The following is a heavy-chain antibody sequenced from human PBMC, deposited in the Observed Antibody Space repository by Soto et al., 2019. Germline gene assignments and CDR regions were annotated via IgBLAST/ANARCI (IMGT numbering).Heavy chain of an antibody. V-gene: IGHV3-74*01. CDR2: IKSDGSSI. CDR3: VRGVTADY. J-gene: IGHJ4*02. Sequence: EVQLVESGGGFVQPGGSLRLSCAASGFSFSSYWMYWVRQAPGKGLVWVSRIKSDGSSISYADFAKGRFTMSRDNARNTLSLQMSSLRAEDTAIYYCVRGVTADYWGLGTLVTVSS. CDR1: GFSFSSYW.